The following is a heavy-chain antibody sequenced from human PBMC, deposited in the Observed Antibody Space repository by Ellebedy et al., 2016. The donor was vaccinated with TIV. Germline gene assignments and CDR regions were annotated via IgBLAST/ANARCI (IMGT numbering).Heavy chain of an antibody. V-gene: IGHV3-64D*06. CDR2: IVSNGDST. J-gene: IGHJ4*02. CDR3: VKAWGD. CDR1: GFTFSSYA. Sequence: PGGSLRLSCSASGFTFSSYAMHWVRQAPGKGLEYISAIVSNGDSTYYANSVKGRFIISRDNSKNTLYLQMSNLRPEDTAVYYCVKAWGDWGQGTLVTVSS. D-gene: IGHD3-16*01.